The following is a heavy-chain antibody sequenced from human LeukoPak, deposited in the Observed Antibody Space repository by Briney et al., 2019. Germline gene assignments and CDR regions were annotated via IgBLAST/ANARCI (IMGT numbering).Heavy chain of an antibody. CDR3: AANAVSRDGYNFDY. CDR1: GGTFSSYT. V-gene: IGHV1-69*02. J-gene: IGHJ4*02. CDR2: IILILGRA. Sequence: SVNVSCKASGGTFSSYTYSWVRQAPGQGLEWMGMIILILGRANYAKKFQGRVTITADKSTNTAYMELSSLRSEDTAVYYCAANAVSRDGYNFDYWGQGTLVTISS. D-gene: IGHD5-24*01.